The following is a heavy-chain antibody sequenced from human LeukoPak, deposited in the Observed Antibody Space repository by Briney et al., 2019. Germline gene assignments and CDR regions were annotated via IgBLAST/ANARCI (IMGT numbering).Heavy chain of an antibody. Sequence: GGSLRLSCAASGFTVSSNYMSWVRQAPGKGLEWVSVIYSGGSTYYADSVKGRFTISRDNSKNTLYLQMNSLRAEDTAVYYRARVPPFYYYYGMDVWGQGTTVTVSS. D-gene: IGHD4/OR15-4a*01. CDR1: GFTVSSNY. V-gene: IGHV3-66*01. CDR3: ARVPPFYYYYGMDV. J-gene: IGHJ6*02. CDR2: IYSGGST.